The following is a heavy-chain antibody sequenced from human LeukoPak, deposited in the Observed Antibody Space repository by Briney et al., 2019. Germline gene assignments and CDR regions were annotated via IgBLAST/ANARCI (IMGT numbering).Heavy chain of an antibody. V-gene: IGHV3-30*02. J-gene: IGHJ4*02. CDR1: GFTFRSYG. CDR3: AKSPYSSSSFDY. CDR2: IRYDGNNK. Sequence: GGSLRLSCAASGFTFRSYGMHWVRQAPGKGLEWVAFIRYDGNNKYNADSVKGRFTISRDNAKNSLDLQMNSLRAEDTAVYYCAKSPYSSSSFDYWGQGTLVTVSS. D-gene: IGHD6-6*01.